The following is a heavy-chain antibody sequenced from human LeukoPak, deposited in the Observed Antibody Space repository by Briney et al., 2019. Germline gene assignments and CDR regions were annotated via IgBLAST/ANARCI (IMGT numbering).Heavy chain of an antibody. CDR1: GYTFTSYY. CDR2: INPSGGST. CDR3: AREGGSYYYDSSGYYY. Sequence: ASVKVSCKASGYTFTSYYMHWVRQAPGQGLEWMGIINPSGGSTSYAQKFQGRITMTRDTSISTAYMELSRLRSDDTAVYYCAREGGSYYYDSSGYYYWGQGTLVTVSS. V-gene: IGHV1-46*01. J-gene: IGHJ4*02. D-gene: IGHD3-22*01.